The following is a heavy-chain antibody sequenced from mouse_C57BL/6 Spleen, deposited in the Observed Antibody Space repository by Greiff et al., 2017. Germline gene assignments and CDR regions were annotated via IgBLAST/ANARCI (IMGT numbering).Heavy chain of an antibody. Sequence: VQLQQSGPELVKPGASVKISCKASGYTFTDYYMNWVKQSHGKSLEWIGDINPNNGGTSYNQKFKGKATLTVDKSSSTAYMELRSLTSEDSAVYYCARGGTWVYFDYWGQGTTLTVSS. CDR3: ARGGTWVYFDY. J-gene: IGHJ2*01. D-gene: IGHD3-3*01. CDR2: INPNNGGT. CDR1: GYTFTDYY. V-gene: IGHV1-26*01.